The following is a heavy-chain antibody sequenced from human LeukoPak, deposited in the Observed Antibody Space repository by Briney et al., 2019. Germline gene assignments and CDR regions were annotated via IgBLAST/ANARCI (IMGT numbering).Heavy chain of an antibody. J-gene: IGHJ4*02. Sequence: ASVKVSCEASGYTFIGYYMHWVRQAPGQGLEWMGWINPNSGGTNSAQKFQGRVAMTRDTSISTAYMVLSRLRSDDTAVYYCARDIHGNENWGQGTLVTVSS. CDR3: ARDIHGNEN. CDR1: GYTFIGYY. CDR2: INPNSGGT. D-gene: IGHD1-1*01. V-gene: IGHV1-2*02.